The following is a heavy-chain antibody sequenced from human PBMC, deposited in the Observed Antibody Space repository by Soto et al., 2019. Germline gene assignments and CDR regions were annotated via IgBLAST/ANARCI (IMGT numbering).Heavy chain of an antibody. Sequence: PSETLSLTCTASGGTISKYYVSWIRQPPGKGLEWIGYIYYTGLSNSNPSLNSRVTMSVDTSKNQFSLTLSSVTAADTAVYYCASHSSHWPFFDFWGQGTLLTVS. CDR3: ASHSSHWPFFDF. J-gene: IGHJ4*02. D-gene: IGHD6-13*01. CDR2: IYYTGLS. V-gene: IGHV4-59*01. CDR1: GGTISKYY.